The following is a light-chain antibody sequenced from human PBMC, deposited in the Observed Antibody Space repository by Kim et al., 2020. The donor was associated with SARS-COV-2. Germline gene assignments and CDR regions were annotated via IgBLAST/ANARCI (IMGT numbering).Light chain of an antibody. J-gene: IGKJ2*01. CDR1: QSVRSGY. Sequence: IVLTQSPGTLSLSPGERATLSCRASQSVRSGYLAWYQQKPGQAPRLLIYGASNRATGISDRFSGSGSGTDFTLTISRLEPEDFAVYYCQQYVRSPYTFGQGTKLEI. V-gene: IGKV3-20*01. CDR3: QQYVRSPYT. CDR2: GAS.